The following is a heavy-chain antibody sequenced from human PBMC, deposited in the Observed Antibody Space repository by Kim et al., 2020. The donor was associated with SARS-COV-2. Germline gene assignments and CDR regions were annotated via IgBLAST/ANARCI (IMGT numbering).Heavy chain of an antibody. CDR1: GFVVSDYY. CDR3: ATVHY. CDR2: IYTGGTT. V-gene: IGHV3-53*01. Sequence: GGSLRLSCSASGFVVSDYYMSWVCQAPGKGPEWVSVIYTGGTTNYADSVKGRFTISRDNSKNTLYLQMSSLRVEDTAVYYCATVHYWGQGTLVTVSS. J-gene: IGHJ4*02.